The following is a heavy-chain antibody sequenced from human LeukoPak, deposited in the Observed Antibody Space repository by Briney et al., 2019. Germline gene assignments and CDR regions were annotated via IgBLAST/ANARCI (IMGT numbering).Heavy chain of an antibody. D-gene: IGHD6-19*01. CDR3: ARGGVYSSGWYYYYYYMDV. CDR2: MNPNSGNT. J-gene: IGHJ6*03. CDR1: GYTVTSYD. Sequence: ASVKVSCKASGYTVTSYDINWVRQATGQGLEWMGWMNPNSGNTGYAQKFQGRVTITRNTSISTAYMELSSLRSEDTAVYYCARGGVYSSGWYYYYYYMDVWGKGTTVTVSS. V-gene: IGHV1-8*03.